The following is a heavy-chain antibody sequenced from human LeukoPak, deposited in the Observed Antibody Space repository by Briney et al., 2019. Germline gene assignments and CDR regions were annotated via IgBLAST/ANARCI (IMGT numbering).Heavy chain of an antibody. V-gene: IGHV3-30*03. D-gene: IGHD2-2*01. J-gene: IGHJ4*02. CDR1: GFTFSGCG. CDR3: ARYQVAIDY. Sequence: GGSLRLSCAASGFTFSGCGMHWVRLAPGKGLEWVAAISFDGSNKYHADSVKGRFTISRDNAKNSLYLQINSLRADDTAVYYCARYQVAIDYWGQGTLVTVSA. CDR2: ISFDGSNK.